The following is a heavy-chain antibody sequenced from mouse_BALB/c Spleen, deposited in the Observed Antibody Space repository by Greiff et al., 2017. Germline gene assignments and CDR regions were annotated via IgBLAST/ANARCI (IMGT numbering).Heavy chain of an antibody. V-gene: IGHV5-6*01. J-gene: IGHJ2*01. CDR1: GFTFSSYG. D-gene: IGHD2-1*01. Sequence: EVQGVESGGDLVKPGGSLKLSCAASGFTFSSYGMSWVRQTPDKRLEWVATISSGGSYTYYPDSVKGRFTISRDNARNILYLQMSSLRSEDTAMYYCAREVYGNYFDYWGQGTTLTVSS. CDR2: ISSGGSYT. CDR3: AREVYGNYFDY.